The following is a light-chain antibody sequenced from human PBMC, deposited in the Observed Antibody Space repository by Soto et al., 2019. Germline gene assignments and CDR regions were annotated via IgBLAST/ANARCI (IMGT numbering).Light chain of an antibody. J-gene: IGLJ1*01. Sequence: QSALTQPASVSGSPGQSITISCTGTSSDVGNYKFVSWYQHHPGKAPKLMIYEGSKRPSGVSNRFSGSKSGNTASLTISGLQAEDEADYYCCSYAGRSTPYVFGTGTKLTVL. CDR1: SSDVGNYKF. CDR3: CSYAGRSTPYV. V-gene: IGLV2-23*01. CDR2: EGS.